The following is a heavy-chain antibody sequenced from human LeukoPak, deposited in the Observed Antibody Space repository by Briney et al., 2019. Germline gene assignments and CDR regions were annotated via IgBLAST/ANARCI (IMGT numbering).Heavy chain of an antibody. CDR2: ISSSSSYI. J-gene: IGHJ3*02. CDR1: GFTFSSYS. D-gene: IGHD3-10*01. CDR3: ARDVSSGGAFDI. Sequence: GGSLRLSCAASGFTFSSYSMNWVRQAPGKGLEWVSSISSSSSYIYYADSVKGRFTISRDNAKNSLYLQMNSLRAEDTAVYYCARDVSSGGAFDIWGQGTMVTVSS. V-gene: IGHV3-21*01.